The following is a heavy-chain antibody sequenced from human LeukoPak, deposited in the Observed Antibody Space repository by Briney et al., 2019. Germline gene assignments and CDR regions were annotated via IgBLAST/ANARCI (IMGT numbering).Heavy chain of an antibody. J-gene: IGHJ4*02. V-gene: IGHV3-15*01. CDR2: IKSKTDGGTT. Sequence: GGSLRLSCAASGFTSSNAWMSWVRQAPGKGLEWVGRIKSKTDGGTTDYAAPVKGRFTISRDDSKNTLYLQMNSLKAEDTAVYYCTTAAGTAMPDYWGQGTLVTVSS. D-gene: IGHD5-18*01. CDR1: GFTSSNAW. CDR3: TTAAGTAMPDY.